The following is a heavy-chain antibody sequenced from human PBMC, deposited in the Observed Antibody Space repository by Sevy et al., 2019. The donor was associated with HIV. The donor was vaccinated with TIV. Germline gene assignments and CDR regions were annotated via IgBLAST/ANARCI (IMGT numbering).Heavy chain of an antibody. CDR1: GLTVSSNY. V-gene: IGHV3-53*01. J-gene: IGHJ6*02. D-gene: IGHD3-3*01. CDR3: ARGYYDFRSGYYTPYYYGMDV. CDR2: IYSGGST. Sequence: GGSLRLSCAASGLTVSSNYMSWVRQAPGKGLEWVSLIYSGGSTYYADSVKGRFTISRDNSKNTLYLQMNSLRAEDTAVYYCARGYYDFRSGYYTPYYYGMDVWGQGTTVTVSS.